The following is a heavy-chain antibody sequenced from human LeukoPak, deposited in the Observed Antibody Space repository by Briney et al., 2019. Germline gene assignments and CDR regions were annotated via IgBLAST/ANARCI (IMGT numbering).Heavy chain of an antibody. CDR3: AKDAGGGLCYFDY. J-gene: IGHJ4*02. D-gene: IGHD2-2*01. Sequence: GGSLRLSCATSGFTFSSYNMHWVRQAPGKGLEWVAFIQNDGSNTYYADSVKGRFTISRDNSKNTLYLQMNSLRAEDTTVYYCAKDAGGGLCYFDYWGQGTLVTVSS. V-gene: IGHV3-30*02. CDR2: IQNDGSNT. CDR1: GFTFSSYN.